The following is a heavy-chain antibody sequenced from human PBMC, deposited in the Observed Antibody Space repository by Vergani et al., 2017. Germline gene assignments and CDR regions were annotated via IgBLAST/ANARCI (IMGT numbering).Heavy chain of an antibody. D-gene: IGHD1-14*01. Sequence: QVQLVESGGGVVQPGRSLRLSCAASGFTFNQYGMHWVRQAPGKGLEWVAVTWYDGKNKKYADSVKGRFTISRDNSKSTMYLQMNSMRDEDTGVYYCARDLRLLYNRFDPWGQGTLVTVSS. CDR1: GFTFNQYG. CDR2: TWYDGKNK. J-gene: IGHJ5*02. V-gene: IGHV3-33*01. CDR3: ARDLRLLYNRFDP.